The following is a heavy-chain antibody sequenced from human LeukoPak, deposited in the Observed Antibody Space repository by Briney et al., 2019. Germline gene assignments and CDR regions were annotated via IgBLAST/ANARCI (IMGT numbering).Heavy chain of an antibody. J-gene: IGHJ4*02. CDR2: IYYTGST. V-gene: IGHV4-28*01. Sequence: SDTLSLTCAVSGYSIRTSNWWGWIRQSPGKGLEWIGYIYYTGSTYYNPSLKSRVTMSVDTSKNQFSLKLSSVTDLGTAVYYCARYDILSGLQGGFFDYWGQGTLVTVSS. CDR3: ARYDILSGLQGGFFDY. CDR1: GYSIRTSNW. D-gene: IGHD3-9*01.